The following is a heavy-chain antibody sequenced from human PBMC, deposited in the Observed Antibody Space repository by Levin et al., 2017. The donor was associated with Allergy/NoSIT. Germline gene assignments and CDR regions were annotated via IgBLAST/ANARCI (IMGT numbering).Heavy chain of an antibody. CDR3: ARVEGYGSGSYHFQH. D-gene: IGHD3-10*01. V-gene: IGHV5-10-1*01. J-gene: IGHJ1*01. Sequence: PVASVKVSCKGSGYSFTSYWLIWVRQMPGKGLEWMGKIDPTDSYTNYSPSLEGHVTISTDNSLSTAYLQWSSLKASDTAMYFCARVEGYGSGSYHFQHWGQGTLVTVSS. CDR1: GYSFTSYW. CDR2: IDPTDSYT.